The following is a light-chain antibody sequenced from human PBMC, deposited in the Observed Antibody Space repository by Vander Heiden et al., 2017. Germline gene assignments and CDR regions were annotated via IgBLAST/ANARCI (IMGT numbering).Light chain of an antibody. J-gene: IGKJ5*01. Sequence: EIVMTQSPATLSVSPGETATLSCWASQNVSRKLAWYQQKPGQAPKLLIDAASTRASGVPARFSGSGAGTEFTLTISSLQSEDFAVYYCQQYGDWPPNTFGQGTRL. CDR2: AAS. CDR1: QNVSRK. CDR3: QQYGDWPPNT. V-gene: IGKV3-15*01.